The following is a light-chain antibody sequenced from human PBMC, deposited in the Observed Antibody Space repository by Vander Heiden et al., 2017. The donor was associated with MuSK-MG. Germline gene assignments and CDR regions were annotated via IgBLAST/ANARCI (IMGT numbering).Light chain of an antibody. Sequence: DIQMTQSPSSLSASVGDRVTITCQASQDIGIYLNWYQQKPGKTPKLLIYDSSEWETGVPSRFSGSGSGTDFTFTITSLQPEDIATYYCQQYDNLSTFGHGTKVALK. V-gene: IGKV1-33*01. CDR3: QQYDNLST. CDR2: DSS. J-gene: IGKJ3*01. CDR1: QDIGIY.